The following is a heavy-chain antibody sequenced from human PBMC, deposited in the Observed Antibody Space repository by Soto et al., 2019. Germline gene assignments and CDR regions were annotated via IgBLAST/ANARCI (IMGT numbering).Heavy chain of an antibody. CDR1: GYTFTSYG. Sequence: QVQLVQSGAEVKKPGASVKVSCKASGYTFTSYGISWVRQAPGQGLEWMGWISAYSGNTNYAQKLQGRVTMTTDTSTSTAYMELRSLRSDDTAVYYCARDLIGYWSGGSCYSGYWGQGTLVTVSS. CDR2: ISAYSGNT. D-gene: IGHD2-15*01. V-gene: IGHV1-18*01. CDR3: ARDLIGYWSGGSCYSGY. J-gene: IGHJ4*02.